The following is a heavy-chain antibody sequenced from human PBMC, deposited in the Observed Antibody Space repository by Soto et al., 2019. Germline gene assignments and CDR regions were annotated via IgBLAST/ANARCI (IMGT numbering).Heavy chain of an antibody. CDR3: ARRTRIAAAGMKYYYYYYGMDV. D-gene: IGHD6-13*01. CDR2: TYYRSKWYN. CDR1: GDSVSSNSAA. V-gene: IGHV6-1*01. Sequence: SQTLSLTCAISGDSVSSNSAAWNWIRQSPSRGLEWLGRTYYRSKWYNDYAVSVKSRITINPDTSKNQFSLQLNSVTPEDTAVYYCARRTRIAAAGMKYYYYYYGMDVWGQGTTVTVSS. J-gene: IGHJ6*02.